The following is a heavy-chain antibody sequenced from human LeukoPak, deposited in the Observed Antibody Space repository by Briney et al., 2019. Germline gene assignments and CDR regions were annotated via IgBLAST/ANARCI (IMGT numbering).Heavy chain of an antibody. V-gene: IGHV3-23*01. J-gene: IGHJ4*02. CDR2: ITGSGTGSGDST. CDR3: APIGGWGTYPLDH. D-gene: IGHD3-16*01. Sequence: PGGSLRLSCAVSGFTFSNYAMSWVRQASGKGLEWVSAITGSGTGSGDSTYYADSVKGRFTVSRDNSKNTLYLQMNSLRVDDTAVYYCAPIGGWGTYPLDHWGQGPLVTVSS. CDR1: GFTFSNYA.